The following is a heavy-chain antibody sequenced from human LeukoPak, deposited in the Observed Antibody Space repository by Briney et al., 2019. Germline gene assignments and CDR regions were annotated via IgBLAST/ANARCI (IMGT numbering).Heavy chain of an antibody. CDR3: ARGGNDFWSDYVTYFDS. V-gene: IGHV4-34*01. Sequence: SETLSLTCAVYGGSFSGYYWSWIRQPPGKGLEWIGEINHSGSTNYNPSLKSRVTISVDTSKNQFSLKLSSVTAADSAVYYCARGGNDFWSDYVTYFDSWGQGALVTVSS. CDR2: INHSGST. J-gene: IGHJ4*02. CDR1: GGSFSGYY. D-gene: IGHD3-3*01.